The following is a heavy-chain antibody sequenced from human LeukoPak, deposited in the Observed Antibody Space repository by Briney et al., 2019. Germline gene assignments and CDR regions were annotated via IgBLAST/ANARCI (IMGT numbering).Heavy chain of an antibody. D-gene: IGHD2-15*01. Sequence: GGSLRLSCAASGFTVSSNYMSWVRQAPGKGLEWVSVIYSGGSTYYADSVKGRFTISRDSSKNTLYLQMNSLRAEDTAVFYCAKGSLAVPATPLDFWGQGTLVTVSS. CDR2: IYSGGST. V-gene: IGHV3-53*01. J-gene: IGHJ4*02. CDR3: AKGSLAVPATPLDF. CDR1: GFTVSSNY.